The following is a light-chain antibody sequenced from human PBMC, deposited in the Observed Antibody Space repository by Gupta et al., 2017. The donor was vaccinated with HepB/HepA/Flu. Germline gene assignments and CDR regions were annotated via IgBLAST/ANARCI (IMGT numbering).Light chain of an antibody. V-gene: IGKV3-11*01. J-gene: IGKJ2*01. CDR1: QSVSSY. CDR3: QQRSNWPPT. CDR2: DAS. Sequence: IVLTPSPATLSLSPVERATLSCRASQSVSSYLAWYQQKPGQAPRLLIYDASNRATGIPARFSGSGSGTDFTLTISSLEPEDFAVYYCQQRSNWPPTFGQGTKLEIK.